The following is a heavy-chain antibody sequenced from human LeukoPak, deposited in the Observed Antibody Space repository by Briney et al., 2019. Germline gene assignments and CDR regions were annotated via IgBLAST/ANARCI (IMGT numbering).Heavy chain of an antibody. D-gene: IGHD6-19*01. J-gene: IGHJ4*02. CDR2: INPNSGGT. CDR1: GYTFTGYY. V-gene: IGHV1-2*02. Sequence: GASVKVSCKASGYTFTGYYMHWVRQAPGQGLEWMGWINPNSGGTNYAQKFQGRVTMTRDTSISTAYMELSRLRSDDTAVYYCARETPNSGWYRLSHFDYWGQGTLVTVSS. CDR3: ARETPNSGWYRLSHFDY.